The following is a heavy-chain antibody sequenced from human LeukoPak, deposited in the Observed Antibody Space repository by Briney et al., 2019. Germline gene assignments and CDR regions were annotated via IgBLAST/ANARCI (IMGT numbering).Heavy chain of an antibody. CDR1: EFTFTTYG. D-gene: IGHD1-1*01. J-gene: IGHJ4*02. Sequence: GGSLSLSCAASEFTFTTYGMHWVRQAPGKGLEWVAFIYYDGSNIYYADYVKGRFTISRDISKNTLYLQMDSLRAEDTAIYYCARDWKTNSFDYWGQGTLVTVSS. V-gene: IGHV3-33*01. CDR2: IYYDGSNI. CDR3: ARDWKTNSFDY.